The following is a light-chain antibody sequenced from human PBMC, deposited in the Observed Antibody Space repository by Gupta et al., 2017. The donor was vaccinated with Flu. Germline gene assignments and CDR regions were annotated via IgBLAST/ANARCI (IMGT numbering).Light chain of an antibody. V-gene: IGLV1-47*01. CDR3: AVWDDSLSGWV. CDR1: SSNIGSNS. CDR2: TNN. J-gene: IGLJ2*01. Sequence: RVAISCSGSSSNIGSNSVYWYQHLPGTAPKLLIHTNNQRPSRVPGRFSGSKSGTSASLAISGLRSEDEADYYCAVWDDSLSGWVCGGGTKLTVL.